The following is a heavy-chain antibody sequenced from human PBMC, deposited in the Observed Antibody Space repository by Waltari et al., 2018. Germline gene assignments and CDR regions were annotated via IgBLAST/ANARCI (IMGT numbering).Heavy chain of an antibody. CDR1: GGSISSGSYS. D-gene: IGHD6-19*01. V-gene: IGHV4-61*02. CDR2: IYTSGST. Sequence: QVQLQESGPGLVKPSQTLSLTCTVSGGSISSGSYSWSLIRQPAGKGLVLIGRIYTSGSTNYNPTLKSRVTISVDTSKNQFSLKLSSVTAADTAVYYCAMEIYSAVAVGWFDPWGQGTLVTVSS. J-gene: IGHJ5*02. CDR3: AMEIYSAVAVGWFDP.